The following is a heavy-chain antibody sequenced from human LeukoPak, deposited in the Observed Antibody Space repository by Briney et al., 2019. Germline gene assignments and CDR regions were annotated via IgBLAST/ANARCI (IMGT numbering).Heavy chain of an antibody. CDR2: ISGSGGST. D-gene: IGHD6-19*01. J-gene: IGHJ6*03. CDR3: AKDGPESSGWYLWYYYYYMDV. CDR1: GLTFSSYA. Sequence: PGGSLRLSCAASGLTFSSYAMSWVRQAPGKGLEWVSAISGSGGSTYYADSVKGRFTISRDNSKNTLYLQMNSLRAEDTAVYYCAKDGPESSGWYLWYYYYYMDVWGKGTTVTVSS. V-gene: IGHV3-23*01.